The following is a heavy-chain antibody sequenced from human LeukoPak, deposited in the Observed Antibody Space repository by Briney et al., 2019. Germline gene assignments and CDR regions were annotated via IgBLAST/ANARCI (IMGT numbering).Heavy chain of an antibody. V-gene: IGHV3-49*04. D-gene: IGHD3-22*01. J-gene: IGHJ4*02. CDR1: GFTFGDYA. CDR3: TRTYYDSSGYLFDY. CDR2: IRTKAYGGTT. Sequence: GGSLRLSCTASGFTFGDYAMSWVRQARGKGLEWVGFIRTKAYGGTTEYAASVKGRFTISRDGSKSIAYLQMNSLKTEDTAVYYCTRTYYDSSGYLFDYWGQGTLVTVSS.